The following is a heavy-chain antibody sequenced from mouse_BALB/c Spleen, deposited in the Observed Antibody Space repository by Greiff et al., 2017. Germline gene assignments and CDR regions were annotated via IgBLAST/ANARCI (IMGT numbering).Heavy chain of an antibody. CDR1: GFTFSSYG. CDR3: ARQEAY. Sequence: EVQGVESGGDLVKPGGSLKLSCAASGFTFSSYGMSWVRQTPDKRLEWVATISSGGSYTYYPDSVKGRFTISRYNAKNTLYLQMSSLKSEDTAMYYCARQEAYWGQGTLVTVSA. V-gene: IGHV5-6*01. J-gene: IGHJ3*01. CDR2: ISSGGSYT.